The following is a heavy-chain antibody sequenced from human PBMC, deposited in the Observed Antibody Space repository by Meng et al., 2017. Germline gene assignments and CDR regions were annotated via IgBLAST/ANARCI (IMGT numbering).Heavy chain of an antibody. Sequence: QLGQSGAEGKKAGASVKVSCQASGYTRSSDGFSWVRQAPGQGLEWLGWINTYNGKTDYAQKFQGRITMTTDTFTSTAYMELRNLRSDDTAVYYCATRGNPFLNCWGQGTLVTVSS. J-gene: IGHJ4*02. V-gene: IGHV1-18*01. CDR2: INTYNGKT. CDR1: GYTRSSDG. CDR3: ATRGNPFLNC.